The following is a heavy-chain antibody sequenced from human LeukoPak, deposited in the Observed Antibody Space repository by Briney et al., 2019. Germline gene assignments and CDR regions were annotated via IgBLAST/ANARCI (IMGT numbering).Heavy chain of an antibody. CDR1: GGSISSNNL. CDR3: ARLGTTGAPYGGNLGYLA. D-gene: IGHD4/OR15-4a*01. V-gene: IGHV4-4*02. Sequence: PSGTLSLACAVSGGSISSNNLWSWVRQPPGEGLEWIGQIYQSGSTNYNPSLKSRVTMSLDKSKNQFFLSLSSVTAADTAVYYCARLGTTGAPYGGNLGYLAWGPGILVTVSS. CDR2: IYQSGST. J-gene: IGHJ5*02.